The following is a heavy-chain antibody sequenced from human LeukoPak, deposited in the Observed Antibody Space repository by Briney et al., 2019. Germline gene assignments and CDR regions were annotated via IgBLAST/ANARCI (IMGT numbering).Heavy chain of an antibody. D-gene: IGHD3-10*01. CDR1: GFTFRGYA. V-gene: IGHV3-23*01. CDR3: AKDYYASGSRGSFDI. J-gene: IGHJ3*02. CDR2: FSVSGGST. Sequence: GGSLRLSCAASGFTFRGYAMSGVRQAPGKGLEWVAGFSVSGGSTSYADYVQGRFTGSRDNFKNTLYLQMNRLRADDTAVYYCAKDYYASGSRGSFDIWGQGTLVTVSS.